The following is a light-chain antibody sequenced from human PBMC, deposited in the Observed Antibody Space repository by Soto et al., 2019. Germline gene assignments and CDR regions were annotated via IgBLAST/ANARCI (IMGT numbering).Light chain of an antibody. Sequence: QSALTQPASVSGSPGQSITISCTGTSSDVGAYNYASWYQQYPGEAPKVIIYDVSHRPAGVSNRVSGSKSGNTASLTISGLQTQDEADYYCSSYPRATTYVFGTATKLTV. CDR1: SSDVGAYNY. CDR3: SSYPRATTYV. V-gene: IGLV2-14*01. J-gene: IGLJ1*01. CDR2: DVS.